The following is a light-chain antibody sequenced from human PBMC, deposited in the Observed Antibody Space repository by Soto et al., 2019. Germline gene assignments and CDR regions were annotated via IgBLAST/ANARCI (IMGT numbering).Light chain of an antibody. J-gene: IGKJ4*01. V-gene: IGKV1-9*01. CDR2: AAS. CDR1: QAISSY. Sequence: IQLTQSPSSLSASVGDRVTITCRASQAISSYLAWYQQKPGKAPNRLIYAASTLQSGVPSRFSGSGSGTDFTLTISSLQPEDFATYFCQQLNSYPLTFGGGTKVESK. CDR3: QQLNSYPLT.